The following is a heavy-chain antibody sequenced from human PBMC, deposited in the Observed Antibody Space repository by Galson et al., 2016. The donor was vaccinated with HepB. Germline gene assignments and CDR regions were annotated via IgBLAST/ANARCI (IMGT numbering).Heavy chain of an antibody. CDR2: IYSGGNT. V-gene: IGHV3-53*01. CDR3: STLNPASPYFDY. CDR1: EFTVSTNY. J-gene: IGHJ4*02. Sequence: SCAASEFTVSTNYMSWVRQAPGKGLEWVSLIYSGGNTRYADSEKGRFTISRDNSKNTVYLQMNSLRAEDTAVYYCSTLNPASPYFDYWGQGTLVTVSS.